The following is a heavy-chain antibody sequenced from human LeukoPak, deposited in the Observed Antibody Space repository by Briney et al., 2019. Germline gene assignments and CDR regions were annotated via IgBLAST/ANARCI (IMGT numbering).Heavy chain of an antibody. Sequence: PSETLSLTCAVYGGSFSGYYWGWIRQPPGKGLEWIGSIYYSGNTYYNASLKSQVSISIDTSKNQFSLKLTSVTAADTAVYYCARQTGSGLFILPGGQGTLVTVSS. V-gene: IGHV4-39*01. CDR2: IYYSGNT. CDR3: ARQTGSGLFILP. CDR1: GGSFSGYY. J-gene: IGHJ4*02. D-gene: IGHD3/OR15-3a*01.